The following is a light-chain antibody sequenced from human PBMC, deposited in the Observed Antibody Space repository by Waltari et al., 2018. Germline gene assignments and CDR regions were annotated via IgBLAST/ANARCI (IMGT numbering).Light chain of an antibody. Sequence: QSVLTQPPSVSGAPGQRVTISCTGTGSNIGAGYDTHWYQQLPGKAPRLLIYGGNNRAVGVPDRFFGSQSGTSASLAIIGLQAEDEGDYYCQSYDTSLSVVFGGGTKLTVL. J-gene: IGLJ2*01. CDR1: GSNIGAGYD. CDR3: QSYDTSLSVV. CDR2: GGN. V-gene: IGLV1-40*01.